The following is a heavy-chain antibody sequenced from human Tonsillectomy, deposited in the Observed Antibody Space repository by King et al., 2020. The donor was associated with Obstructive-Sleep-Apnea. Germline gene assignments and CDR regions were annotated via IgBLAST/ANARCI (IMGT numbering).Heavy chain of an antibody. CDR1: GDSVSSNSAA. CDR2: TYYRSRWYN. V-gene: IGHV6-1*01. Sequence: VQLQQSGPGLVKPSQTLSLTCAISGDSVSSNSAAWTWIRQSPSRGLEWLGRTYYRSRWYNDYAVSVKGRITINPDTSKNQFSLQLNSVTPEVTAVYYCARDSGIAVAGTLDYWGQGTLVTVSS. J-gene: IGHJ4*02. CDR3: ARDSGIAVAGTLDY. D-gene: IGHD6-19*01.